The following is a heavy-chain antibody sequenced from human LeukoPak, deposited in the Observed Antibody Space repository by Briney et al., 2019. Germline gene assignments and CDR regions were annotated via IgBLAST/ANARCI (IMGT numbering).Heavy chain of an antibody. J-gene: IGHJ4*02. D-gene: IGHD6-13*01. Sequence: GGSLRLSCAASGFTFSNAWMNWVRQAPGKGLEWVGRIKSKTDGGTTDYAAPVKGRFTISRDDSKNTLYLQMNSLKTEDTAVYYCARASGQLARPFDYWGQGTLVTVSS. CDR1: GFTFSNAW. CDR2: IKSKTDGGTT. V-gene: IGHV3-15*07. CDR3: ARASGQLARPFDY.